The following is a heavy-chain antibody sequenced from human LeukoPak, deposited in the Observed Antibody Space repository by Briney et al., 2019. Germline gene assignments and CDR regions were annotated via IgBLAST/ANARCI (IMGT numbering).Heavy chain of an antibody. V-gene: IGHV1-69*05. Sequence: SVKVSCKASGGTFSSYAISWVRQALGQGLEWMGGIIPIFGTANYAQKFQGRVTITTDESTSTAYMELSSLRSEDTAVYYCASSSPPIHRWFDPWGQGTLVTVSS. J-gene: IGHJ5*02. CDR3: ASSSPPIHRWFDP. CDR2: IIPIFGTA. D-gene: IGHD6-6*01. CDR1: GGTFSSYA.